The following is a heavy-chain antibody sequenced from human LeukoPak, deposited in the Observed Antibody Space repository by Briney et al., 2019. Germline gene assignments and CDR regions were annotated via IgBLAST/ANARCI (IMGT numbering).Heavy chain of an antibody. CDR2: IYSGGST. V-gene: IGHV3-66*04. J-gene: IGHJ3*02. CDR1: GFTVSSNY. D-gene: IGHD2-15*01. CDR3: ARPTQYCSAGICPRGPFDI. Sequence: GGSLRLSCAASGFTVSSNYMSWVRQAPGKGLEWVSVIYSGGSTYYADSVKGRFTISRDNSKNTLYLQMNSLRAEDTAVYYCARPTQYCSAGICPRGPFDIWGQGTMVIVSS.